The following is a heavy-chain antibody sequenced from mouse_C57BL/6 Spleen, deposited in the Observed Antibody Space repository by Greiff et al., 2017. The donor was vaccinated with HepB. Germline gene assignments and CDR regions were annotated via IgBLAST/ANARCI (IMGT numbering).Heavy chain of an antibody. CDR2: IYPSDSET. J-gene: IGHJ4*01. CDR1: GYTFTSFW. D-gene: IGHD2-3*01. V-gene: IGHV1-61*01. CDR3: ARSDGYYRDAMDY. Sequence: QVQLQQPGAELVRPGSSVKLSCKASGYTFTSFWMDWVKQRPGQGLEWIGNIYPSDSETHYNQKFKDKATLTVDKSSSTAYMQRSSLTSEDSAVYYCARSDGYYRDAMDYWGQGTSVTVSS.